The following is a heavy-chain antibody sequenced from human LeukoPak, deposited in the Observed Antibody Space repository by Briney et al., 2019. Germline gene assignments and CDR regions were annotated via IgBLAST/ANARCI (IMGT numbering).Heavy chain of an antibody. CDR2: ISNDGGGT. Sequence: GGSLRLSCAASGFIFNNYGLIWVRQAPGKGLEWVSAISNDGGGTNYADFVKGRFTISRDNPKNTLFLQMNSLRAEDTALYYCAKGSSGYFADLWGQGTLVTVSS. CDR1: GFIFNNYG. J-gene: IGHJ5*02. V-gene: IGHV3-23*01. CDR3: AKGSSGYFADL. D-gene: IGHD3-22*01.